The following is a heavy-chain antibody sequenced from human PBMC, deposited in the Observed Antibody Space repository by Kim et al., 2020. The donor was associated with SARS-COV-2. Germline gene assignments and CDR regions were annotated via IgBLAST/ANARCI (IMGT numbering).Heavy chain of an antibody. V-gene: IGHV4-39*01. CDR1: GASVTSSSYY. Sequence: SETLSLTCSVAGASVTSSSYYWGWFRQTPGKGLEWIGTIYSGGATYFSPSFKGRLAISIDTSRNQYSLTLGSVTATDTAMYFCASQYGWGSYYNYWGRGT. D-gene: IGHD3-10*01. J-gene: IGHJ2*01. CDR3: ASQYGWGSYYNY. CDR2: IYSGGAT.